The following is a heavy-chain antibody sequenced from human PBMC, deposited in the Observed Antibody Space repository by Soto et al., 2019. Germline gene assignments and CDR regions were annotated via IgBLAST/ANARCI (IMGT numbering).Heavy chain of an antibody. CDR3: DKEVAIPGEVDA. CDR1: GFIFTAWF. J-gene: IGHJ1*01. V-gene: IGHV1-46*01. Sequence: HLAQSGPEVKRPGASVKISCKASGFIFTAWFMHWVRQAPGQGPEWMGIINTSGGNSIYSQKFQDRVTMTRDTSTSTLYVELSSLTSADTAVYYCDKEVAIPGEVDAWGQGTLVTVSS. CDR2: INTSGGNS. D-gene: IGHD2-21*01.